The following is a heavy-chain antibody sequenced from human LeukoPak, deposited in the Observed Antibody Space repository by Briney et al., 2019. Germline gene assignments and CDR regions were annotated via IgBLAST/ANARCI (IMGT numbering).Heavy chain of an antibody. J-gene: IGHJ4*02. CDR3: ARGRSAGPYCSSTSCYAFDY. V-gene: IGHV4-61*02. CDR2: IYTSGST. CDR1: GGSISSGSYY. Sequence: PAETLSLTCTVSGGSISSGSYYWSWIRQPAGKGLEWIGRIYTSGSTNYNPSLKSRVTISVDTFKNQFSLKLSSVTAADTAVYYCARGRSAGPYCSSTSCYAFDYWGQGTLVTVSS. D-gene: IGHD2-2*01.